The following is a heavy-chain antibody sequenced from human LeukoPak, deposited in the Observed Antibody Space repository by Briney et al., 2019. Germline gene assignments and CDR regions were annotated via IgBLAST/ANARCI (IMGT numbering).Heavy chain of an antibody. CDR3: AKVSCTGGTCSSFDY. Sequence: GGSLRLSRAASGFTFSSFVMSWVRQAPGKGLEWVSSISGSGVYKYYTDSVKGRFTISRDNSKNTLYVQMNSLRAEDTAVYYCAKVSCTGGTCSSFDYWGQGTLATVSS. CDR2: ISGSGVYK. V-gene: IGHV3-23*01. CDR1: GFTFSSFV. J-gene: IGHJ4*02. D-gene: IGHD2-8*02.